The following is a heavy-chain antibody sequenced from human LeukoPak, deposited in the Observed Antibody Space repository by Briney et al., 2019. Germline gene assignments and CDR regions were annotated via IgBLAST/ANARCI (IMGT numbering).Heavy chain of an antibody. CDR2: MHSDDTT. V-gene: IGHV3-66*01. CDR1: GLTASNNY. CDR3: ASDRGYGGNSGDY. J-gene: IGHJ4*02. D-gene: IGHD4-23*01. Sequence: SGGSLRLSCAASGLTASNNYITWVRQAPGKGLEWVSVMHSDDTTYYADSVKGRFTISRDNFKNTLYLQMNTLRVEDTGVYYCASDRGYGGNSGDYWGQGTLVSVSS.